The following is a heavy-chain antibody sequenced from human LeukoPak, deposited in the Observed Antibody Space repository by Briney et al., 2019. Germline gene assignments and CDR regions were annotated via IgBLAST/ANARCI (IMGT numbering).Heavy chain of an antibody. D-gene: IGHD4-17*01. Sequence: GGSLRLSCAASGFTVSSNYMSWVRQAPGKGLEWVSVIYSGGSTYYADSVKGRFTISRDNSKNTLYLQMNSLRAEDTAVYYCARYEDYGAWFDPWGQGTLVTVSS. CDR1: GFTVSSNY. V-gene: IGHV3-66*01. J-gene: IGHJ5*01. CDR3: ARYEDYGAWFDP. CDR2: IYSGGST.